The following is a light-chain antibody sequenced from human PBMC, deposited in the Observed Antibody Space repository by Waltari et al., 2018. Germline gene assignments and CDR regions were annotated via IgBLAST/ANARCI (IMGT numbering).Light chain of an antibody. J-gene: IGLJ2*01. V-gene: IGLV2-8*01. CDR1: SSDVGGYNY. CDR3: TSYGGSNNFVI. Sequence: QSALTQPPSASGSPGQSVTISCTGTSSDVGGYNYVSWYQQYPDKAPKLIIYEVTKRPSGVPDRFSGSKSGNTASLTVSGLQAEDEAEYYCTSYGGSNNFVIFGGGTKLTVL. CDR2: EVT.